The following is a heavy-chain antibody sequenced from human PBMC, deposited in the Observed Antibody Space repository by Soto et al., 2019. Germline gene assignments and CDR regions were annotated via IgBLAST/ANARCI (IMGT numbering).Heavy chain of an antibody. CDR2: IYYSGST. V-gene: IGHV4-59*01. CDR3: AGGYGGNSGDDP. Sequence: SETLSLTCTVSGGSISSYYWSWIRQPPGKGLEWIGYIYYSGSTNYNPSLKSRVTISVDTSKNQFSLKLSSVTAADTAVYYCAGGYGGNSGDDPWGQGALVTVSS. CDR1: GGSISSYY. D-gene: IGHD2-21*02. J-gene: IGHJ5*02.